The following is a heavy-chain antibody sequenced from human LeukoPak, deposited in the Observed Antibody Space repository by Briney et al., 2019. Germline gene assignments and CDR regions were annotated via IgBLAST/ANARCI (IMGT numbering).Heavy chain of an antibody. CDR2: ISGSADRT. D-gene: IGHD3-10*01. CDR3: ARGRRLRGVTSRPIYYYYYMDV. CDR1: GFTFSSYA. Sequence: GGSLRLSCAASGFTFSSYAMSWVRQAPGKGLEWVSAISGSADRTYYADSVKGRFTISRDNSKNTLYLQMNSLRPEDTAIYYCARGRRLRGVTSRPIYYYYYMDVWGGGTTVTVSS. V-gene: IGHV3-23*01. J-gene: IGHJ6*03.